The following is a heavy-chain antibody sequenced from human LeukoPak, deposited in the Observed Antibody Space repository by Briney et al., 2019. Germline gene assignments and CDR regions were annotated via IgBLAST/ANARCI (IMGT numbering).Heavy chain of an antibody. J-gene: IGHJ4*02. D-gene: IGHD3-22*01. CDR3: AKATYYYDSSGYISDY. CDR1: GFTFSSYW. CDR2: ISGSGGST. Sequence: PGGSLRLSCAASGFTFSSYWMSWVRQAPGKGLEWVSAISGSGGSTYYADSVKGRFTISRDNSKNTLYLQMNSLRAEDTAVYYCAKATYYYDSSGYISDYWGQGTLVTVSS. V-gene: IGHV3-23*01.